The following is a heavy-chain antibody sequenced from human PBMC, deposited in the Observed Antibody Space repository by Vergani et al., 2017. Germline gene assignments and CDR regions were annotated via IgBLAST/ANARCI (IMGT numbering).Heavy chain of an antibody. CDR2: IYTSGST. V-gene: IGHV4-4*09. CDR3: ARHGYDFWGEKAFDI. J-gene: IGHJ3*02. CDR1: GGSISSYY. Sequence: QVQLQESGPGLVKPSETLSLTCTVSGGSISSYYWSWIRQPPGKGLEWIGYIYTSGSTNYNPSLKSRVTISVDTSKNQFSLKLCSVTAADTAVYYCARHGYDFWGEKAFDIWGQGTMVTVSS. D-gene: IGHD3-3*01.